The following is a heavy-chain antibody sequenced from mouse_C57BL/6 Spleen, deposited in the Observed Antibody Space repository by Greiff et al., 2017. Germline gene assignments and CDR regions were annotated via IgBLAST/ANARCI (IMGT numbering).Heavy chain of an antibody. CDR2: IYPGDGDT. V-gene: IGHV1-80*01. CDR1: GYAFRSYW. D-gene: IGHD1-1*01. J-gene: IGHJ2*01. CDR3: ARGYYGSSSDY. Sequence: QVQLKESGAELVKPGASVKISCKASGYAFRSYWMNWVKQRPGTGLEGIGQIYPGDGDTNYNGKFKGKATLTADKSSSTAYMQLSSLTSEDSAVYFCARGYYGSSSDYWGQGTTLTVSS.